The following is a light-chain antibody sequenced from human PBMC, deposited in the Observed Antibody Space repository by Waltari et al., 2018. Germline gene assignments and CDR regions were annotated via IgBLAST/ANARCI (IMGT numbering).Light chain of an antibody. CDR1: SSDVGGYDF. J-gene: IGLJ2*01. V-gene: IGLV2-14*01. CDR2: EVS. CDR3: ASYTRSTTAL. Sequence: QSALTQPASVSGSPGQSITISCTGTSSDVGGYDFVSWYQQHPGKVPKLMIYEVSNRPSGISNRFSGSKSGNTASLTISGLQAEDEADYYCASYTRSTTALFGGGTKLTVL.